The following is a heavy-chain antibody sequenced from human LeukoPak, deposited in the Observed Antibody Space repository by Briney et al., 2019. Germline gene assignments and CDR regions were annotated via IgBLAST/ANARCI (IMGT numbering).Heavy chain of an antibody. CDR2: VYLSGSA. CDR1: RASFNHYY. Sequence: PSFTLSLTRAVYRASFNHYYWSGIRPSPTKGLEWIGEVYLSGSAKYNPSLKNRVTLSVDRSKNQFFLRLRPVAAADSGVYYFARERASNNHDNWFDPWGQGTLVTVSS. V-gene: IGHV4-34*01. J-gene: IGHJ5*02. CDR3: ARERASNNHDNWFDP. D-gene: IGHD1/OR15-1a*01.